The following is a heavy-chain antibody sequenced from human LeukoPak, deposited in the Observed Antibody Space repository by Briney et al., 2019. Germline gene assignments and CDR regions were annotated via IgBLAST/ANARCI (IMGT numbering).Heavy chain of an antibody. CDR2: ISYDGSNK. D-gene: IGHD6-13*01. V-gene: IGHV3-30*03. Sequence: PGGSLRLSCAASGFTFSSYGMHWVRQAPGKGLEWVAVISYDGSNKYYADSVKGRFTISRDNSKNTLYLQMNSLRAEDTAVYYCAPNPAAAAQRGYYWGQGTLVTVSS. CDR1: GFTFSSYG. J-gene: IGHJ4*02. CDR3: APNPAAAAQRGYY.